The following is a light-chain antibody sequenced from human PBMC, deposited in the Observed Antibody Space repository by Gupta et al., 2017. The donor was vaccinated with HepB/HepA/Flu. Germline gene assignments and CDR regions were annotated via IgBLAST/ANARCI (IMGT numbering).Light chain of an antibody. Sequence: DIQMTQSPSSLSASVVDRVTITCRASQSISSYLNWYQQKPGKAPKLLIYAASSVQSGVPSRFSGSGYGTDFTLTISRRQPEDFADYYCQQRYSTPFTFGQGTXMEIK. CDR1: QSISSY. CDR3: QQRYSTPFT. CDR2: AAS. J-gene: IGKJ5*01. V-gene: IGKV1-39*01.